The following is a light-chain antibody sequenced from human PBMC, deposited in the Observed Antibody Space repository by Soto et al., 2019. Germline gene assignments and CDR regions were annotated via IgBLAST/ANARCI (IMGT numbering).Light chain of an antibody. CDR3: QQRSNWPTGNT. V-gene: IGKV3-11*01. CDR2: DAS. CDR1: QSVSSY. J-gene: IGKJ2*01. Sequence: EIMLTQSPATLSLSPGERATLSCRASQSVSSYLAWYQQKPGQAPRLLIYDASNRATGIPARFSGSGSGTDFTLTISSLEPEDFAVYYCQQRSNWPTGNTFGQGTKLEIK.